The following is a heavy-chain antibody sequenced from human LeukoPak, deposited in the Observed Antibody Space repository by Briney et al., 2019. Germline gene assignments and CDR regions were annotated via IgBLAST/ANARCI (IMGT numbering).Heavy chain of an antibody. V-gene: IGHV1-3*03. CDR2: ITTGRGET. D-gene: IGHD6-19*01. J-gene: IGHJ4*02. CDR1: GYTFTSYY. Sequence: GSSVKVSCKASGYTFTSYYMHWVRQAPGQSLEWMGWITTGRGETRYSQEFQRRITFTRDTSASTVYMDLSDLRSEDTAVYYCARGGKQWRGGNYFDSWGGGTLVAVPS. CDR3: ARGGKQWRGGNYFDS.